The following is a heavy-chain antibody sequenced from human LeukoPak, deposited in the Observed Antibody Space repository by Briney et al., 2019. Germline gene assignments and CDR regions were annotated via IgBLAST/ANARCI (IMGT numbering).Heavy chain of an antibody. CDR3: ARLDSSGYYPQSYFDY. V-gene: IGHV4-39*06. J-gene: IGHJ4*02. D-gene: IGHD3-22*01. Sequence: SETLSLTCTVSGGSISSSSYYWGWIRQPPGKGLEWIGSIYYSGSTYYNPSLKSRVTISVDTSKNQFPLKLSSVTAADTAVYYCARLDSSGYYPQSYFDYWGQGTLVTVSS. CDR1: GGSISSSSYY. CDR2: IYYSGST.